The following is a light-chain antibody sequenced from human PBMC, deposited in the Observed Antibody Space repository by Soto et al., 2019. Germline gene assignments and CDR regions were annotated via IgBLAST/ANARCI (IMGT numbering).Light chain of an antibody. CDR1: KSLSKS. V-gene: IGKV3-11*01. J-gene: IGKJ5*01. CDR3: QQSSSSPIT. CDR2: GAS. Sequence: IGLTQSPAALSLSTGERATLSCRASKSLSKSLVWYQQKPGQAPRLLIDGASNRATGIPARFSGSGSGTDFTLTISRLEAEDFAVYYCQQSSSSPITFGQGTLLEN.